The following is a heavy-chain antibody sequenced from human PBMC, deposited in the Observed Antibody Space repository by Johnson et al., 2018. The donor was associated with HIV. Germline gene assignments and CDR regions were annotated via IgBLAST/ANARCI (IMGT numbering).Heavy chain of an antibody. Sequence: VQLVESGGGLAKPAWSPRLSCAASQFMVSSYYMNCVRQAPGNGLALVAQANPNGGSTYFIDSGTDRFNTSRYNAKNTLHLQMNTLRAEDTAVYYCALYDSSGYQQGPRDAFDIWGQGTMVTVSS. J-gene: IGHJ3*02. CDR2: ANPNGGST. CDR3: ALYDSSGYQQGPRDAFDI. V-gene: IGHV3-25*03. CDR1: QFMVSSYY. D-gene: IGHD3-22*01.